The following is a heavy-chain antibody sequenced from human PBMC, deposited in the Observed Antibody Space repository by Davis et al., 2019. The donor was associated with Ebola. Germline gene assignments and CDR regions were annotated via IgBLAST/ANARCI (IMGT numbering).Heavy chain of an antibody. J-gene: IGHJ5*02. CDR3: ARGKWFDP. Sequence: SVKVSCKASGGTFSSYTISWVRQAPGQGLAWMGRIIPLLGIPNYAQKFQGRVTITADKSTSTAYMELRGLRFDDTAVYYCARGKWFDPWGQGTLVSVTS. V-gene: IGHV1-69*02. CDR1: GGTFSSYT. CDR2: IIPLLGIP.